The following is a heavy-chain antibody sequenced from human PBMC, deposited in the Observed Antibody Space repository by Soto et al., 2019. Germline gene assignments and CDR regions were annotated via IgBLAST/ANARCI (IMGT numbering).Heavy chain of an antibody. J-gene: IGHJ6*02. V-gene: IGHV1-69*06. CDR3: AIWSNWNPLYYRGMDV. CDR2: IIPLHNTS. Sequence: QVQLLQSGAEVKKPGSSVKVSCKVSGGAFTNYSLNWVRHAPGQGLEWLGGIIPLHNTSNYSLKLLGRGCFTADISSNTVYMHLSGLTSDDTATYYCAIWSNWNPLYYRGMDVWGQGTTVTVSS. CDR1: GGAFTNYS. D-gene: IGHD1-20*01.